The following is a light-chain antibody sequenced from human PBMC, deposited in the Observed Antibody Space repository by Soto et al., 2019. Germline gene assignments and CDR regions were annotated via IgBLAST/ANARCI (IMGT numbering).Light chain of an antibody. CDR1: NIGSKS. CDR2: YDS. Sequence: SYELTQPPSVSVAPGKTARITCGGNNIGSKSVHWYQQKPGQAPVLVIYYDSDRPSGIPERFSGSNSGNTATLTISRVEAGDEADYYCQVWDSSSDHGVFGTWTKVTVL. J-gene: IGLJ1*01. CDR3: QVWDSSSDHGV. V-gene: IGLV3-21*04.